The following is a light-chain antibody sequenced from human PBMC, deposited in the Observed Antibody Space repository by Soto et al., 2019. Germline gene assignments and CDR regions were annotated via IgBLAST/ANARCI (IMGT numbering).Light chain of an antibody. CDR2: AAS. V-gene: IGKV1-39*01. J-gene: IGKJ2*01. Sequence: DIQMTQSPSSLSAFVGDRVTITCRASQNINNYLNWYQHKPGKAPKLLIHAASSLRSGVPSRFSGSGSGTDFTLTISSLQPEDFATYYCQQSYSTPYTFGQGTKVDIK. CDR3: QQSYSTPYT. CDR1: QNINNY.